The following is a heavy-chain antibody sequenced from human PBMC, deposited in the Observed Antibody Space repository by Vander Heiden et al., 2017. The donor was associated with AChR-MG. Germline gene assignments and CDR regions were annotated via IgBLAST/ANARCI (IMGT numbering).Heavy chain of an antibody. Sequence: QVQLVESGGGVVQPGRSLRLSCAASGVTFSSSGMHWVRQAPGKGLEWVAVISYDGSNKYYADSVKGRFTISRDNSKNTLYLQMNSLRAEDTAVYYCAKDPVGVVVPAAESSADIIDYWGQGTLVTVSS. CDR3: AKDPVGVVVPAAESSADIIDY. D-gene: IGHD2-2*01. J-gene: IGHJ4*02. CDR2: ISYDGSNK. CDR1: GVTFSSSG. V-gene: IGHV3-30*18.